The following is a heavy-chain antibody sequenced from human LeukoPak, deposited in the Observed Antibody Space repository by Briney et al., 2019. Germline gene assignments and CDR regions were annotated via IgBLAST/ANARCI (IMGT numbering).Heavy chain of an antibody. Sequence: GGSLRLSCAASGFTFDDYAMHWVRQAPGKGLEWVSGISWNSGSIGYADSVKGRFTISRDNAKNSLYLQMNSLRAEDTALYYCAKDKEYSSSWTSFDIWGQGTMVTVSS. J-gene: IGHJ3*02. CDR1: GFTFDDYA. V-gene: IGHV3-9*01. CDR3: AKDKEYSSSWTSFDI. CDR2: ISWNSGSI. D-gene: IGHD6-13*01.